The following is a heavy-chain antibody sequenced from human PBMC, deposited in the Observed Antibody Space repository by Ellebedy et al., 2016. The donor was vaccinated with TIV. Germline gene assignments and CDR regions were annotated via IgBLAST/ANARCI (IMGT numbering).Heavy chain of an antibody. D-gene: IGHD3-10*01. CDR1: GFTFSSYA. V-gene: IGHV3-23*01. Sequence: GGSLRLSCAASGFTFSSYAMSWVRQAPGKGLEWVSAISGSGGRTYYADSVRGRFTISRDNSKNTLYLQMNSLRAEDTAVYYCARDEGSGSHYYYYYGMDVWGQGTTVTVSS. CDR3: ARDEGSGSHYYYYYGMDV. J-gene: IGHJ6*02. CDR2: ISGSGGRT.